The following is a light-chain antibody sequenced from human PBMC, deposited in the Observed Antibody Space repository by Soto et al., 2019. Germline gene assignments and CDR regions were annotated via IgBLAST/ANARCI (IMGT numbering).Light chain of an antibody. CDR1: QSISSW. Sequence: DIQMTQSPSTLSASVGDRVTITCRASQSISSWLAWYQQKPGKAPKLLIYDASGLESGVPSRFSGSGSGTEFTLTISSLQPDDFATYYCQQGTFGQGTKVEIK. CDR3: QQGT. V-gene: IGKV1-5*01. CDR2: DAS. J-gene: IGKJ1*01.